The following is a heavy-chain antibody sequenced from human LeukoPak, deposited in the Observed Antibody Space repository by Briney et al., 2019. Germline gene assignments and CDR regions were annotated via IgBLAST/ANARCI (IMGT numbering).Heavy chain of an antibody. J-gene: IGHJ4*02. CDR2: ISSSGSST. Sequence: PAETLRLSCTASGFTFSDGYMSWIRQAPGKGLERVSYISSSGSSTKYADSVKGRFTISRDNAKNSLYLQMNSLRVEDTAVYYCARDRGRVAGEYFDYWGQGTLVTVSS. CDR3: ARDRGRVAGEYFDY. CDR1: GFTFSDGY. D-gene: IGHD6-19*01. V-gene: IGHV3-11*06.